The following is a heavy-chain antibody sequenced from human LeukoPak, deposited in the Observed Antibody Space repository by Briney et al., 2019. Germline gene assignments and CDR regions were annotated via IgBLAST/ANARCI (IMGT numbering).Heavy chain of an antibody. CDR3: ARLRGSNNWYAVDY. CDR2: IYYTGSS. J-gene: IGHJ4*02. Sequence: SETLSLTCTVSGASISGYYWNWIRQPPGKGLEWIGYIYYTGSSYYNPSLKSRVTISVDMSKNQFSLKLNSVTAADTAVYYCARLRGSNNWYAVDYWGQGTLVTVSS. D-gene: IGHD6-13*01. V-gene: IGHV4-59*01. CDR1: GASISGYY.